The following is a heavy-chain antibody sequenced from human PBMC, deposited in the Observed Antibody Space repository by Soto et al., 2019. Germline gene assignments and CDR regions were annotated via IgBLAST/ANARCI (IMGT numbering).Heavy chain of an antibody. CDR3: ARDRSSSWYSTEPTNFDY. Sequence: GGSLRLSCAASGFTFSSYWMHWVRHATGKGLVWVSRINSDGSSTSYADSVKGRFTISRDNAKNTLYLQMNSLRAEDTAVYYCARDRSSSWYSTEPTNFDYWGQGTLVTVSS. CDR1: GFTFSSYW. J-gene: IGHJ4*02. CDR2: INSDGSST. D-gene: IGHD6-13*01. V-gene: IGHV3-74*01.